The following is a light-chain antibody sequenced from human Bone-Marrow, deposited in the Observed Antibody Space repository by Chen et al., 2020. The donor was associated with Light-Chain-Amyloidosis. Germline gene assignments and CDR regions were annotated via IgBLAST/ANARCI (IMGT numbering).Light chain of an antibody. J-gene: IGKJ2*01. CDR3: QQFNNYPYT. V-gene: IGKV1-5*03. CDR2: KAS. Sequence: DIQMTQSPSALSASVGDRVAITCLASENIFNLLAWYQQKPGNAPKLLIYKASNLKSGVPSRFSGSGSGTNFTLTISSLQPDDFATYHCQQFNNYPYTLGQGTQLEIK. CDR1: ENIFNL.